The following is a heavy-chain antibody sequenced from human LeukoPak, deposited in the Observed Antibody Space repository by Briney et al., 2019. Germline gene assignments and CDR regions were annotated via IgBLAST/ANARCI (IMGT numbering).Heavy chain of an antibody. CDR3: ARNYYDNSGYKYAFDY. CDR1: GGSISSYY. J-gene: IGHJ4*02. Sequence: PSETLSLTCTVSGGSISSYYWSWIRQPAGKGLEWIGRIYTSGNTNYNPSLKSRVTMSVDTSKNQFSLKLSSVTAADTAVYYCARNYYDNSGYKYAFDYWGQGTLDTVSS. CDR2: IYTSGNT. V-gene: IGHV4-4*07. D-gene: IGHD3-22*01.